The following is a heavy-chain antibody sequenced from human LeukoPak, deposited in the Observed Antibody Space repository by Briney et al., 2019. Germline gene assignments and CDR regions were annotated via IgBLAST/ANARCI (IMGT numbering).Heavy chain of an antibody. Sequence: GGSLRLSCAASGFTFSSYWMSWVRQAPGKGLEWVANIKQDGSNKYYADSVKGQFTISRDNSKNTLYLQMNSLRAEDTAVYYCARSTVTNPPDYWGQGTLVTVSS. V-gene: IGHV3-7*02. J-gene: IGHJ4*02. D-gene: IGHD4-17*01. CDR1: GFTFSSYW. CDR3: ARSTVTNPPDY. CDR2: IKQDGSNK.